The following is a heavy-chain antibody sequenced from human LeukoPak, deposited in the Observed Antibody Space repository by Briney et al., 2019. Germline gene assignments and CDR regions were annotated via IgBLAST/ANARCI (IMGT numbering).Heavy chain of an antibody. D-gene: IGHD1-26*01. Sequence: SETLSLTCTVSGGSISSYYWSWIRQPAGKGLEWIGRIDCSGSTNYNPSLKSRVTISADTSKKQFALKLTSVTAADTGIYYCVRNVGGSSYGSAVWYFDLWGRGTLVAVSS. CDR2: IDCSGST. J-gene: IGHJ2*01. V-gene: IGHV4-4*07. CDR1: GGSISSYY. CDR3: VRNVGGSSYGSAVWYFDL.